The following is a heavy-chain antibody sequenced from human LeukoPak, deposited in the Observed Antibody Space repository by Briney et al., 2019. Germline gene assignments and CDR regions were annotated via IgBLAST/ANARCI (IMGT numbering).Heavy chain of an antibody. CDR3: ARVRGCSSTSCLYYYYYYMDV. D-gene: IGHD2-2*01. CDR2: INHIGST. CDR1: VGSFSVYY. V-gene: IGHV4-34*01. J-gene: IGHJ6*03. Sequence: SDTQSLTCALYVGSFSVYYWSWIRQPPGEGREWIGEINHIGSTNYNPSLKSRVTISVDTSKNQFSLKLSSVTAAGTAVYYCARVRGCSSTSCLYYYYYYMDVWGKGTTVTVSS.